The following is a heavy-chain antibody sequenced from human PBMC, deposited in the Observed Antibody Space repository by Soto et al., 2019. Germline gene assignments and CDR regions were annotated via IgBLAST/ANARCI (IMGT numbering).Heavy chain of an antibody. J-gene: IGHJ3*02. Sequence: GGSLRLSCAASGFTFSNAWMSWVRQAPGKGLEWVGRIKSKTECRETDYAAPMKSRFTISRDDSKNTLYLQMNSLITEDTAVYYCTTDSTTGVIGYAFDIWGQGTMVTVSS. CDR1: GFTFSNAW. D-gene: IGHD3-22*01. V-gene: IGHV3-15*01. CDR2: IKSKTECRET. CDR3: TTDSTTGVIGYAFDI.